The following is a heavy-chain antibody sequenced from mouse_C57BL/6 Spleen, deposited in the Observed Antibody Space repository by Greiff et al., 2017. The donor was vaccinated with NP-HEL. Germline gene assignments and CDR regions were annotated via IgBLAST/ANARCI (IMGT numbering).Heavy chain of an antibody. CDR2: IDPSDSYT. J-gene: IGHJ4*01. Sequence: VQLQQSGAELVMPGASVKLSCKASGYTFTSYWMHWVKPRPGQGLEWIGEIDPSDSYTNYNQKFKSTSTLTVDKPSSTAYMQLSSLTSEDPAVYYCARKDYYGSSWGAMDYWGQGTSVTVSS. D-gene: IGHD1-1*01. V-gene: IGHV1-69*01. CDR1: GYTFTSYW. CDR3: ARKDYYGSSWGAMDY.